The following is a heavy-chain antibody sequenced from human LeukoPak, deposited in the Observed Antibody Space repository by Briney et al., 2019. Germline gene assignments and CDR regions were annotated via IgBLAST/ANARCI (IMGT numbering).Heavy chain of an antibody. J-gene: IGHJ4*02. CDR2: ISSNGGDT. CDR3: AKENDFVY. Sequence: GSLRLSCSASAFTLTFSSYAMHWVRQTPGKGLEYVSTISSNGGDTYYADSVKGRFTISRDNSKNTLYLQMSSLRAEDTAVYYCAKENDFVYWGQGTLVTVSS. D-gene: IGHD3-3*01. CDR1: AFTLTFSSYA. V-gene: IGHV3-64D*06.